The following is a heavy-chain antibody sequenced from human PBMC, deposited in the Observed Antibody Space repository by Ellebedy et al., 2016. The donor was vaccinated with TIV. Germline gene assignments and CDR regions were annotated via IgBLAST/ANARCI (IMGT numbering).Heavy chain of an antibody. J-gene: IGHJ4*02. D-gene: IGHD4-23*01. Sequence: GGSLRLXXAAFGFSFSSYSMNWVRQAPGKGLEWVAYISSSSSTIYYADSVKGRFTISRDNAKKSLYLQMNSLRAEDTAVYYCASRGDGGKLDYWGQGTLVTVSS. CDR3: ASRGDGGKLDY. CDR1: GFSFSSYS. V-gene: IGHV3-48*04. CDR2: ISSSSSTI.